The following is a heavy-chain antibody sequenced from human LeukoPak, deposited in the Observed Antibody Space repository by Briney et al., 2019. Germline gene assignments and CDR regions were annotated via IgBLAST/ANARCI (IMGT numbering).Heavy chain of an antibody. CDR1: GGTFSSYA. V-gene: IGHV1-69*13. CDR2: IIPIFGTA. D-gene: IGHD3-22*01. CDR3: ARQDSSGYLEYFQH. Sequence: GASVKVSYKASGGTFSSYAISWVRQAPGQGLEWMGGIIPIFGTANYAQKFQGRVTITADESTSTAYMELSSLRSEDTAVYHCARQDSSGYLEYFQHWGQGTLVTVSS. J-gene: IGHJ1*01.